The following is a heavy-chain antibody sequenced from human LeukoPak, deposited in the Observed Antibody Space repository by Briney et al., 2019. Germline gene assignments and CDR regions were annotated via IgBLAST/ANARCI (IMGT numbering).Heavy chain of an antibody. Sequence: PGGSLRLSCAASGFTFSSYGMHLVRQAPGKGLEWVAFIRYDGSNKCYADSVKGRFTISRDNSKNTLYLQMNSLRAEDTAAYYCAKDQGGDRYCSSTSCYVGAYFDYWGQGTLVTVSS. CDR2: IRYDGSNK. J-gene: IGHJ4*02. D-gene: IGHD2-2*01. CDR1: GFTFSSYG. V-gene: IGHV3-30*02. CDR3: AKDQGGDRYCSSTSCYVGAYFDY.